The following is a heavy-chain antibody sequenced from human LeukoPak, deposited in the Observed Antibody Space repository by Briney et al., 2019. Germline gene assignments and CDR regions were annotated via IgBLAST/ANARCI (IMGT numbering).Heavy chain of an antibody. CDR1: GGSISSYY. D-gene: IGHD1-14*01. J-gene: IGHJ3*02. CDR3: VRVGGSPLGALDI. Sequence: SETLSLTCSVSGGSISSYYWSWIRQPPGKGLEWIGYIYYSGSTNYNPSLKSRVTISVDTSKNQFSLKLRSVAAADTAVYYCVRVGGSPLGALDIWGQGTMVTVSS. V-gene: IGHV4-59*08. CDR2: IYYSGST.